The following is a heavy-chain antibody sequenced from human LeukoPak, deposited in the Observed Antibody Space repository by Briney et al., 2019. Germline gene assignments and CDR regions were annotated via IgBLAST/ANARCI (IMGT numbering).Heavy chain of an antibody. CDR1: GGSISSSSYY. CDR3: ARLSTVAGGRWFDP. Sequence: SETLSLTRTVSGGSISSSSYYWGWIRQPPGKGLEWIGSIYYSGSTYYNPSLKSRVTISVDTSKNQFSLKLSSVTAADTAVYYCARLSTVAGGRWFDPWGQGTLVTVSS. D-gene: IGHD6-19*01. CDR2: IYYSGST. J-gene: IGHJ5*02. V-gene: IGHV4-39*07.